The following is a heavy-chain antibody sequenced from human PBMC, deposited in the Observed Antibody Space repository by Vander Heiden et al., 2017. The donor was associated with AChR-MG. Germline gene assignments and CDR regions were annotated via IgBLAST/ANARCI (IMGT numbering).Heavy chain of an antibody. CDR1: GFTFSSYS. V-gene: IGHV3-21*01. CDR3: ARDGVTMVRGKVDY. D-gene: IGHD3-10*01. J-gene: IGHJ4*02. Sequence: EVQLVESGGGLVKPGGSLRLSCAASGFTFSSYSMTWVRQAPGKGLEWVSSISSSSSYIYYADSVKGRFTISRDNAKNSLYLQMNSLRAEDTAVYYCARDGVTMVRGKVDYWGQGTLVTVSS. CDR2: ISSSSSYI.